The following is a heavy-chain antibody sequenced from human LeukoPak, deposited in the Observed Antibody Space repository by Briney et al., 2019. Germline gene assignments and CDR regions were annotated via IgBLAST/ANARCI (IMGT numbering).Heavy chain of an antibody. CDR3: ASTVTTFGWFDY. CDR1: GGSISSSSYY. J-gene: IGHJ4*02. CDR2: IYYSGST. Sequence: SETLSLTCTVSGGSISSSSYYWGWVRQPPGKGLEWIGSIYYSGSTNYNPSLKSRVTISVDTSKNQFSLKLSSVTAADTAVYYCASTVTTFGWFDYWGQGTLVTVSS. D-gene: IGHD4-11*01. V-gene: IGHV4-39*07.